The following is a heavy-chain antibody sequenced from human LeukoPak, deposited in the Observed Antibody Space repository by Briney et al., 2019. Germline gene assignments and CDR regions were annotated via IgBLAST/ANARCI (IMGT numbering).Heavy chain of an antibody. J-gene: IGHJ4*02. V-gene: IGHV4-59*01. CDR3: ASYAAYSSGWSFDY. CDR2: IYYSGST. D-gene: IGHD6-19*01. Sequence: SETLSLTCTVSGGSISSYYWSWIRQPPGKGLEWIGYIYYSGSTNYNPSLKSRVTISADTSKNQFSLKLSSVTAADTAVYYCASYAAYSSGWSFDYWGQGTLVTVSS. CDR1: GGSISSYY.